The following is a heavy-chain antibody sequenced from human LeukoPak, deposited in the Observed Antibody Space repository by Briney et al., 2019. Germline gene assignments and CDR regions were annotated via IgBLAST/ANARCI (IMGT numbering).Heavy chain of an antibody. J-gene: IGHJ4*02. CDR3: ARRAGAYSHPYDY. Sequence: PGGSLRLSCAASGFSFSNSWMTWVRQAPGKGLEWVANINEDGSQRYFVDSVKGRFTFSRDNGRNLLFLQMNSLRAEDTAVYYCARRAGAYSHPYDYWGQGTLVTVSS. CDR1: GFSFSNSW. V-gene: IGHV3-7*01. D-gene: IGHD4/OR15-4a*01. CDR2: INEDGSQR.